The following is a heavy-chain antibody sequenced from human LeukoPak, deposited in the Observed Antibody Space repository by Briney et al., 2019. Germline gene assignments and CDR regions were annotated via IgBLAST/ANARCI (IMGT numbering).Heavy chain of an antibody. CDR2: IIPIFGTA. V-gene: IGHV1-69*01. CDR3: ARAITYYYGSSGYYYNLSDY. Sequence: SVKVSCKASGGTFSSYAISWVRQAPGQGLEWMGGIIPIFGTANYAQKFQGRVTITADESMSTAYMELSSLRSEDTAVYYCARAITYYYGSSGYYYNLSDYWGQGTLVTVSS. D-gene: IGHD3-22*01. J-gene: IGHJ4*02. CDR1: GGTFSSYA.